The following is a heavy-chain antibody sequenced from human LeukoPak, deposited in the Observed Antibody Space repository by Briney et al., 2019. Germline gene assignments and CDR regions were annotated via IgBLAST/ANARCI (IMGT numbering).Heavy chain of an antibody. D-gene: IGHD6-19*01. J-gene: IGHJ4*02. Sequence: GASLRLSCAASGFTLSTYWMHWVRQAPGKGLVWVSRINGDGSDTPYADSVKGRFTISRDNAKNMLYLQMNSLRAEDTAVYYCARGSSSGWPDYFDSWGQGILVIVSS. CDR3: ARGSSSGWPDYFDS. V-gene: IGHV3-74*01. CDR2: INGDGSDT. CDR1: GFTLSTYW.